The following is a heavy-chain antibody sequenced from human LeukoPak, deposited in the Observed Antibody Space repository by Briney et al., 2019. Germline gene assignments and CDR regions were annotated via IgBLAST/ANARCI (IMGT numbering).Heavy chain of an antibody. CDR2: ITTSGTYI. V-gene: IGHV3-21*06. J-gene: IGHJ6*02. D-gene: IGHD3-22*01. Sequence: GGSLRLSCAASGFTFTRFNMNWVRQALGKGLELVSSITTSGTYIYYADSVKGRFTISRDNAKNSLYLQMNSLRAEDTAVYYFARPFYYDSNGGEGMDVWGQGTTVTVSS. CDR1: GFTFTRFN. CDR3: ARPFYYDSNGGEGMDV.